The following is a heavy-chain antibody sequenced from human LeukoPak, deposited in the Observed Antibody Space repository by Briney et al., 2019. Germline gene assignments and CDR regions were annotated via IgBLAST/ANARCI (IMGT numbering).Heavy chain of an antibody. D-gene: IGHD3-16*02. CDR1: GFTFSSYS. CDR3: AGRYDYVWGSYRHQHFDY. J-gene: IGHJ4*02. V-gene: IGHV3-48*01. CDR2: ISSSSSTI. Sequence: GGSLRLSCAASGFTFSSYSMNWVRQAPGKGLVWVSYISSSSSTIYYADSVKGRFTISRDNAKNSLYLQMNSLRAEDTAVYYCAGRYDYVWGSYRHQHFDYWGQGTLVTVSS.